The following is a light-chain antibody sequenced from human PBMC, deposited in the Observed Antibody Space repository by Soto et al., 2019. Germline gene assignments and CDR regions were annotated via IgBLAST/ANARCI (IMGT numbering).Light chain of an antibody. Sequence: QSALTQPASVSGSPGQSITISCTGTSSDIGADDFVSWYQHHPDKTPKLIIFEVTYRPTGISHRFSASKSGNTASLTISGLQTDDEGDYYCASYTGNNAWLFGGGTKLTVL. V-gene: IGLV2-14*01. CDR2: EVT. J-gene: IGLJ2*01. CDR1: SSDIGADDF. CDR3: ASYTGNNAWL.